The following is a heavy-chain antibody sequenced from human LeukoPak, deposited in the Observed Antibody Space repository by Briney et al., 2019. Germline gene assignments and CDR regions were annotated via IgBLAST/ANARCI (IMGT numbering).Heavy chain of an antibody. J-gene: IGHJ5*02. Sequence: SETLSLTCTVSGGSISSYYWSWIRQPPGKGLEWIGYIYYSGSTNYNPSLKSRVTISVDPSKNQFSLKLRSVTAADTAVYYCARGGPPVTIFGVVISWFDPWGQGTLVTVSS. CDR2: IYYSGST. D-gene: IGHD3-3*01. CDR1: GGSISSYY. CDR3: ARGGPPVTIFGVVISWFDP. V-gene: IGHV4-59*01.